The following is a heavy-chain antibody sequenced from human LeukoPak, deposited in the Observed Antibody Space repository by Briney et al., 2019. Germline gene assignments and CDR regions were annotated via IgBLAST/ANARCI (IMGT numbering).Heavy chain of an antibody. CDR2: INSDGSST. V-gene: IGHV3-74*01. J-gene: IGHJ4*02. CDR1: GFTFSSYW. Sequence: PGGSLRLSCAASGFTFSSYWMHWVRQAPGKGLVWVSRINSDGSSTSYADSVKGRFTISRDNAKNTLFLQMNSLRGEDTAVYYCAKDPVYGSGQSHPSDYWGQGTLVTVSS. CDR3: AKDPVYGSGQSHPSDY. D-gene: IGHD3-3*01.